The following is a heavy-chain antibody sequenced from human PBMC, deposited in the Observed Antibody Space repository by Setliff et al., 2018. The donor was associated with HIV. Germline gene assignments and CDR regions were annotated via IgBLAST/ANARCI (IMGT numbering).Heavy chain of an antibody. Sequence: SVKVSCKASGGTFSAYAVNWVRQAPGQGLEWMGRIISILGTQNYSHKFQGRVTITADKSTTTTYMELSSLRSDDTAIYYCARDFHVLGYCSADSCPYDASDVWGQGTMVTVSS. J-gene: IGHJ3*01. CDR3: ARDFHVLGYCSADSCPYDASDV. CDR1: GGTFSAYA. D-gene: IGHD2-15*01. V-gene: IGHV1-69*04. CDR2: IISILGTQ.